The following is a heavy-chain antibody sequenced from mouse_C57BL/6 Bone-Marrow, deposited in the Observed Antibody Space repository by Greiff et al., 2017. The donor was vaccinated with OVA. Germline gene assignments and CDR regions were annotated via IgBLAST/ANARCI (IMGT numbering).Heavy chain of an antibody. J-gene: IGHJ4*01. D-gene: IGHD1-1*01. CDR2: IYPGGGYT. Sequence: VQLQQSGAELVRPGTSVKMSCKASGYTFTNYWIGWAKQRPGHGLEWIGDIYPGGGYTNYNEKFKGKATLTADKSSSTAYMQFSSLTSEDSAIYYCARKDYGCAMDYWGQGTSVTVSA. V-gene: IGHV1-63*01. CDR3: ARKDYGCAMDY. CDR1: GYTFTNYW.